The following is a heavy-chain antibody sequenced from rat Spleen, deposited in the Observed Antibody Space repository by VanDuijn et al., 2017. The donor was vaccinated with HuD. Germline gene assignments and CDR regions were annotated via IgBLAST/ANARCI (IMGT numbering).Heavy chain of an antibody. CDR3: ARRHYGYTDYFDY. Sequence: EVQLVESGGGXXQPXXSLKLSXXXSGXXXSXXXMAXXXQSXXKGLVGVATMSYGDSLSHSSTYYRDSVKGRFTSSRDNAKSTLSLQMDSLRSEDTATYYCARRHYGYTDYFDYWGQGVMVTVSS. V-gene: IGHV5-17*01. J-gene: IGHJ2*01. CDR2: MSYGDSLSHSST. CDR1: GXXXSXXX. D-gene: IGHD1-9*01.